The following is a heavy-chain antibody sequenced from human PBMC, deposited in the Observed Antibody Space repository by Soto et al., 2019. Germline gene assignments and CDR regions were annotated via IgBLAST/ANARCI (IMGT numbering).Heavy chain of an antibody. Sequence: GSLRLSCAASGFTFSSYWMSWVRQAPGKGLEWVANIKQDGSEKYYVDSVKGRFTISRDNAKNSLYLQMNSLRAEDTAVYYCARFYYDSSGYLPSPYYYYYGMDVWGQGT. V-gene: IGHV3-7*04. CDR3: ARFYYDSSGYLPSPYYYYYGMDV. CDR2: IKQDGSEK. CDR1: GFTFSSYW. D-gene: IGHD3-22*01. J-gene: IGHJ6*02.